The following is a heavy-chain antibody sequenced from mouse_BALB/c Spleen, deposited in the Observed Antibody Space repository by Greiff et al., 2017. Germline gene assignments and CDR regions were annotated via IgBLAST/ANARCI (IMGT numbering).Heavy chain of an antibody. J-gene: IGHJ4*01. V-gene: IGHV5-6-3*01. CDR2: INSNGGST. D-gene: IGHD2-14*01. Sequence: EVKLMESGGGLVQPGGSLKLSCAASGFTFSSYGMSWVRQTPDKRLELVATINSNGGSTYYPDSVKGRFTISRDNAKNTLYLQMSSLKSEDTAMYYCARDPYRYDGGAMDYWGQGTSVTVSS. CDR3: ARDPYRYDGGAMDY. CDR1: GFTFSSYG.